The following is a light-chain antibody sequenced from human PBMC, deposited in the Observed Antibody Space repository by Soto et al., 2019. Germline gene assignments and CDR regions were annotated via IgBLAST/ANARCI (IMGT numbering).Light chain of an antibody. J-gene: IGKJ1*01. Sequence: DIQMTHSPSSFSASLVYRVTITCRSSQGISSWLAWYQQRPGKAPKLLISSASSLQSGVPSRFIGSGSGTDFTLTISSLQPEDFATYYCQQSYSTPRTFGQGNKVDIK. V-gene: IGKV1-12*01. CDR1: QGISSW. CDR3: QQSYSTPRT. CDR2: SAS.